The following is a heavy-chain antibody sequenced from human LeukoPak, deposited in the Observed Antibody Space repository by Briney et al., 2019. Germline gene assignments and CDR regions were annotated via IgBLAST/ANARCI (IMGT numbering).Heavy chain of an antibody. CDR2: ISGSGGST. J-gene: IGHJ4*02. V-gene: IGHV3-23*01. Sequence: PGGSLRLSCAASGFTFSHYAMSWVRQAPGKGLEWVSGISGSGGSTYYADSVRGRFTISRDNSKDTLYLQVNSLRAEDTAVYYCAKTSSQYCSSTSCYTFDYWGQGTLVTVSS. CDR1: GFTFSHYA. D-gene: IGHD2-2*02. CDR3: AKTSSQYCSSTSCYTFDY.